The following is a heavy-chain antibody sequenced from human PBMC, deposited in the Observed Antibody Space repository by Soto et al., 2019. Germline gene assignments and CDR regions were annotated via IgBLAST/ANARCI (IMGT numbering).Heavy chain of an antibody. J-gene: IGHJ4*02. CDR2: ISPYNGNT. D-gene: IGHD2-21*01. V-gene: IGHV1-18*01. CDR3: ARDAVVPAFGY. Sequence: QVQLVQSGAEVKKPGASVKVSCKTSGYSFSAYGITWVRQAPGQGLEWMGWISPYNGNTNYAQKLQGRVTMTTDTSTGTAYMELRSLRSDDTAVYYCARDAVVPAFGYWGQGTLVTVSS. CDR1: GYSFSAYG.